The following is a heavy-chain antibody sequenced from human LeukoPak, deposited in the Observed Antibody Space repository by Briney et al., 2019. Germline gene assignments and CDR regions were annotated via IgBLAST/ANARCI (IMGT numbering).Heavy chain of an antibody. Sequence: GGSLRLSCTASGFTFGDYAMNWVRQAPGKGLEWVGFIRSKAYGGTTEYAASVRGRFTISRDDSKSIAYLQMNSLKTEDTAVYYCTRVGLPAAIPFDYWDQGTLVTVSS. CDR2: IRSKAYGGTT. CDR1: GFTFGDYA. J-gene: IGHJ4*02. CDR3: TRVGLPAAIPFDY. V-gene: IGHV3-49*04. D-gene: IGHD2-2*02.